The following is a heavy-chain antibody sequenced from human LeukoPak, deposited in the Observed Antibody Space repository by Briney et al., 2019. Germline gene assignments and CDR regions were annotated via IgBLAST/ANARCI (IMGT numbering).Heavy chain of an antibody. D-gene: IGHD6-13*01. CDR1: GFTFSSYG. CDR2: IRYDGSNK. J-gene: IGHJ4*02. CDR3: AKAGIAAAELLFDY. Sequence: PGGSLRLSCAASGFTFSSYGMHWVRQAPGKGLEWVAFIRYDGSNKYYADSMKGRFTISRDNSKNTLYLQMNSLRAEDTAVYYCAKAGIAAAELLFDYWGQGTLVTVSS. V-gene: IGHV3-30*02.